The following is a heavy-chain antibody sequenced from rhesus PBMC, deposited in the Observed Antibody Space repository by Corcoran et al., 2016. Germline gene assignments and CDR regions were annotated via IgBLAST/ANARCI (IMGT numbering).Heavy chain of an antibody. J-gene: IGHJ4*01. V-gene: IGHV4-80*01. D-gene: IGHD4-29*01. CDR1: GASISSDW. CDR3: TREKVASIDY. CDR2: INGNTGRT. Sequence: QVQLQESGPGLVKPSETLSLTCTVSGASISSDWWSWVRQPPGKGLEGIGEINGNTGRTNYYPSHKSRVTISKDASQDQFSLKLTAVTAADTAVYYCTREKVASIDYWGQGVLVTASS.